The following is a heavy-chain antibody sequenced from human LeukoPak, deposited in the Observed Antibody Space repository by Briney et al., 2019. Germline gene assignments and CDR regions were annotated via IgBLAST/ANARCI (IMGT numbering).Heavy chain of an antibody. D-gene: IGHD6-13*01. CDR2: INHSGST. J-gene: IGHJ4*02. V-gene: IGHV4-34*01. CDR1: CGAFSGYC. Sequence: KPSQTLSLSYTACCGAFSGYCWGWIRQPPCKRLEWIGEINHSGSTNYNPSLKSRVTISVDTSKNQFSLKLSSVTAADTAVYYCARGIAAAFDYWGQGTLVTVSS. CDR3: ARGIAAAFDY.